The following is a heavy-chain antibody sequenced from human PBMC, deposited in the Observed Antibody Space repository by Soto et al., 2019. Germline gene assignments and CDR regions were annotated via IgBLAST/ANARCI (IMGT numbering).Heavy chain of an antibody. Sequence: ASVKVSCKVSGYTLTELSMHWVRQAPGKGLEWMGGFDPEDGETIYAQKFQGRVTMTEDTSTDTAYMELSSLRSEDTAVYYCATFAIYSGSPSPFDIWGQGTMVTVSS. D-gene: IGHD1-26*01. CDR3: ATFAIYSGSPSPFDI. CDR2: FDPEDGET. J-gene: IGHJ3*02. V-gene: IGHV1-24*01. CDR1: GYTLTELS.